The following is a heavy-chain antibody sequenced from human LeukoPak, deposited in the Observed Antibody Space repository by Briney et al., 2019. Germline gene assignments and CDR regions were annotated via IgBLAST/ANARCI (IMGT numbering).Heavy chain of an antibody. J-gene: IGHJ6*03. D-gene: IGHD3-10*01. Sequence: SETLSLTXTVSGGSISSYYWSWIRQPPGKGLEWIGYIYYSGSTNDNPSLKSRVTISVDTSKNQFSLKLSSVTAADTAVYYCARVSTTMVRGFYYYYYMDVWGKGTTVTVSS. V-gene: IGHV4-59*01. CDR2: IYYSGST. CDR3: ARVSTTMVRGFYYYYYMDV. CDR1: GGSISSYY.